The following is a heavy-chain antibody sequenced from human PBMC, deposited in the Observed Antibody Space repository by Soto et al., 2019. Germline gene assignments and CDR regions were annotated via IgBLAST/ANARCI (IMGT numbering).Heavy chain of an antibody. CDR2: ISGSGGST. J-gene: IGHJ5*02. Sequence: GSLRLSCAASVFTFSSYAMSWVRQAPGKGLEWVSAISGSGGSTYYADSVKGRFTISRDNSKNTLYLQMNSLRAEDTAVYYCAKSSSYYDFWSGQNWFDPWGQGTLVTVSS. CDR3: AKSSSYYDFWSGQNWFDP. D-gene: IGHD3-3*01. V-gene: IGHV3-23*01. CDR1: VFTFSSYA.